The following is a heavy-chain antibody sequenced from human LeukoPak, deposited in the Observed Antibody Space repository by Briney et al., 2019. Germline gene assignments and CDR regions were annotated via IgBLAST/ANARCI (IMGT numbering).Heavy chain of an antibody. Sequence: GGSLRLSCAVSGFTVSSNYMSWVRQAPGKGLEWVGRIKSKTDGGTTDYAAHVKGRFTISRDDSKNTLYLQMNSLKTEDTAVYYCTTDGRDTAMALPFDYWGQGTLVTVSS. J-gene: IGHJ4*02. D-gene: IGHD5-18*01. CDR2: IKSKTDGGTT. CDR1: GFTVSSNY. CDR3: TTDGRDTAMALPFDY. V-gene: IGHV3-15*01.